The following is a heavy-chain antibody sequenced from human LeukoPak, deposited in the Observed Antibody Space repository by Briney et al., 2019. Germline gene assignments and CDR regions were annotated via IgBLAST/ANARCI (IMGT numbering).Heavy chain of an antibody. V-gene: IGHV3-23*01. CDR1: GFTFSNYA. CDR3: AKVQEMDTILPPFHY. J-gene: IGHJ4*02. D-gene: IGHD5-24*01. CDR2: ISGSGGTT. Sequence: PGGSLRLSCAASGFTFSNYAMSWVRQAPGQGLEWVSAISGSGGTTFYADSVKGGFTISRDNSKNTLYLQVNSLRAADTAIYYCAKVQEMDTILPPFHYWGQGTPVTVSS.